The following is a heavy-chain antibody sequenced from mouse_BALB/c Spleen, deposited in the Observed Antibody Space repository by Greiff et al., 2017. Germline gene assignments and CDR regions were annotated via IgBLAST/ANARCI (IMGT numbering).Heavy chain of an antibody. CDR1: GYSITSGYS. CDR3: AGRPEVRPPYAMDY. V-gene: IGHV3-1*02. J-gene: IGHJ4*01. D-gene: IGHD2-14*01. Sequence: EVKLQESGPDLVKPSQSLSLTCTVTGYSITSGYSWHWIRQFPGNKLEWMGYIHYSGSTNYNPSLKSRISITRDTSKNQFFLQLNSVTTEDTATYYCAGRPEVRPPYAMDYWGQGTSVTVSS. CDR2: IHYSGST.